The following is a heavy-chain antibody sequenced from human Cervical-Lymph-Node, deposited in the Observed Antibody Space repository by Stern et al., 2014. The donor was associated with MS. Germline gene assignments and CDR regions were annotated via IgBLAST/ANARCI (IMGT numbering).Heavy chain of an antibody. J-gene: IGHJ4*02. V-gene: IGHV1-69*01. D-gene: IGHD1-26*01. CDR3: AREVEELPYFDY. Sequence: VQLVESGAEVKKPGSSVKVSCKASGGTFSSYAISWVRQAPGQGLEWLGGIIPIFGTANYAQKFQGRVTITADESTSTAYMELSSLRSEDTAVYYCAREVEELPYFDYWGQGTLVTVSS. CDR2: IIPIFGTA. CDR1: GGTFSSYA.